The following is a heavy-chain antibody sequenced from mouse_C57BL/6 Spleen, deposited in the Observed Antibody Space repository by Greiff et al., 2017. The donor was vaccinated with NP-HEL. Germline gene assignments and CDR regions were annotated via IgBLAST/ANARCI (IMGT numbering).Heavy chain of an antibody. Sequence: EVQVVESGGGLVQPGESLKLSCESNEYEFPSHDMSWVRKTPEKRLELVAAINSDGGSTYYPDTMERRFIISRDNTKKTLYLQMSSLRSEDTALYYCARRGLDSNYHWYFDVWGTGTTVTVSS. CDR2: INSDGGST. D-gene: IGHD2-5*01. CDR1: EYEFPSHD. J-gene: IGHJ1*03. CDR3: ARRGLDSNYHWYFDV. V-gene: IGHV5-2*01.